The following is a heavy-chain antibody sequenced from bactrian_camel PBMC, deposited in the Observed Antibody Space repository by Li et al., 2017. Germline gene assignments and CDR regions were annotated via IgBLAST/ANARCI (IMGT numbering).Heavy chain of an antibody. CDR3: ASGSTYYSFADFGY. V-gene: IGHV3S25*01. D-gene: IGHD2*01. CDR2: INSVGSGT. J-gene: IGHJ6*01. Sequence: QLVESGGGSVQAGGSLRLSCSASGVTVSSNCMGWVRQAPGKALEWVSAINSVGSGTYYGDSVKGRLTISRDNAKNTAYLQLNGLKTEDTARYYCASGSTYYSFADFGYWGQGTQVTVS. CDR1: GVTVSSNC.